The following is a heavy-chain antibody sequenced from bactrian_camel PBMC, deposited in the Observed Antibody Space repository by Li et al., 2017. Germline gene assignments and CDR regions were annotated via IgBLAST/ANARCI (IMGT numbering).Heavy chain of an antibody. CDR1: GFPYIGCV. Sequence: VQLVESGGGSVQAEGSLRLSCVASGFPYIGCVGWFRQAPGKEREGVAAIDVGSSSPYYADSAKGRFTISQDNAKRTLYLQMNSLKTEDTAVYACAAHCPRTNYWGRGTQVTVS. D-gene: IGHD3*01. CDR3: AAHCPRTNY. V-gene: IGHV3S31*01. CDR2: IDVGSSSP. J-gene: IGHJ4*01.